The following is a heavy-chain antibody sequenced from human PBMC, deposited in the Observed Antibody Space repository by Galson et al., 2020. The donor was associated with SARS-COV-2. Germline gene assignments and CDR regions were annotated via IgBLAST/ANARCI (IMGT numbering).Heavy chain of an antibody. D-gene: IGHD4-17*01. CDR3: ARTSSTATREYYFDY. CDR2: IHSSGNT. Sequence: SETLSLTCTVSGDSISSDDFYWSWIRQTPGTGLEWIGDIHSSGNTYYNPSLMSRGTISVDTSKNQFSLRLSSVTAADTAVYFCARTSSTATREYYFDYWCQGTLVSVSS. J-gene: IGHJ4*02. CDR1: GDSISSDDFY. V-gene: IGHV4-30-4*01.